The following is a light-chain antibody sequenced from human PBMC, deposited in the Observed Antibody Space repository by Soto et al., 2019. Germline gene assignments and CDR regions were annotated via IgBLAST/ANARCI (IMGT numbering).Light chain of an antibody. CDR3: QQYNSWPLT. Sequence: EVVMTQSPATLSESPGERATLSCRASQSVGSDLAWYQQKPGRTPSLLIYDVSTRATGIPARFSGSGSGTEFTLTISSLQSEDFAVYYCQQYNSWPLTFGGGTKVDIK. CDR2: DVS. J-gene: IGKJ4*01. V-gene: IGKV3-15*01. CDR1: QSVGSD.